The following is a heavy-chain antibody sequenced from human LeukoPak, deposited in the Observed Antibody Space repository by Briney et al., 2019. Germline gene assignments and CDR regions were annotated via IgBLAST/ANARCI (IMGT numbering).Heavy chain of an antibody. Sequence: GGSLRLSCAASAFTFDDYGMSWVRQAPGKGLEWVSAINWNGVNTGYADSVKGRFTISRDNAKNSLYLQMNSLRAEDTAVYYCARDRSTGAHMDVWGKGTTVTISS. CDR3: ARDRSTGAHMDV. J-gene: IGHJ6*03. CDR2: INWNGVNT. CDR1: AFTFDDYG. D-gene: IGHD3-10*01. V-gene: IGHV3-20*04.